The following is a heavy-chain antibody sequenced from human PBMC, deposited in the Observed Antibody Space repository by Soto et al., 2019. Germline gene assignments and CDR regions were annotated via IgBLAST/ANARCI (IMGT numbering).Heavy chain of an antibody. J-gene: IGHJ4*02. Sequence: GSLSLSSAASGFTFSSYSMNCVLQAPGKGLEWVSSISSSSSYIYYADSVKGRFTISRDNAKNSLYLQMNSLRAEDTAVYYCARVEHIVVVTAIYYFDYWGQGTLVTVSS. CDR1: GFTFSSYS. CDR2: ISSSSSYI. D-gene: IGHD2-21*02. CDR3: ARVEHIVVVTAIYYFDY. V-gene: IGHV3-21*01.